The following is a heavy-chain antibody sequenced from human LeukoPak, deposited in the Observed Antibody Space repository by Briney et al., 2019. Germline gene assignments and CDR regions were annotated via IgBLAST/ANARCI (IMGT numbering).Heavy chain of an antibody. D-gene: IGHD3-22*01. J-gene: IGHJ4*02. Sequence: PSQTLSLTCTVSGGSISSGSYYWSWIRQPAGKGLEWIGRIYTSGGTNYNPSLKSRATISVDMSKNQFSLKLSSVTAADTAVYYCASRNYYDSSGYYYFDYWGQGTLVTVSS. CDR2: IYTSGGT. CDR1: GGSISSGSYY. V-gene: IGHV4-61*02. CDR3: ASRNYYDSSGYYYFDY.